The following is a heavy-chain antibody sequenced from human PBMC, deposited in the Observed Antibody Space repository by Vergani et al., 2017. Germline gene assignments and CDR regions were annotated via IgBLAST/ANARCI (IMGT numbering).Heavy chain of an antibody. D-gene: IGHD4-17*01. CDR3: ARGFYVDYGSYDGMDV. V-gene: IGHV4-61*02. CDR2: VYTSGMT. J-gene: IGHJ6*02. CDR1: GGSIITSAYY. Sequence: QVQLQESGPRLVRTSPTLSLTCTVSGGSIITSAYYWRWIRQPAGKGREWIGRVYTSGMTNYNPSLKSRVTILVDRSKSQLSLKLTALTAGDTAVYFCARGFYVDYGSYDGMDVWGQXP.